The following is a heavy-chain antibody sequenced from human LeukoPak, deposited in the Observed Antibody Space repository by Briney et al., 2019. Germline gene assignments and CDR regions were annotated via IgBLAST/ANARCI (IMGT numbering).Heavy chain of an antibody. D-gene: IGHD3-10*01. V-gene: IGHV1-18*01. CDR1: GYTFTSYG. CDR2: ISAYNGNT. Sequence: PKASVRVSCKASGYTFTSYGISWVRQAPGQGLEWMGWISAYNGNTNYAQELQGRVTMTTDTSTSTAYMELRSLRSDDTAVYYCARDGNGALLWFGELLYTTSFDYWGQGTLVTVSS. J-gene: IGHJ4*02. CDR3: ARDGNGALLWFGELLYTTSFDY.